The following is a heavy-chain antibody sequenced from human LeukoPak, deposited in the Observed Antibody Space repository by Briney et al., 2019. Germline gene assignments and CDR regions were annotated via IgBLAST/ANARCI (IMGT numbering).Heavy chain of an antibody. J-gene: IGHJ1*01. CDR3: ARGSRAYFQH. D-gene: IGHD3-10*01. V-gene: IGHV4-30-2*05. CDR2: IYHNGNT. Sequence: PSETLSLTCAVSGGSISSGGYSWSWIRQPPGKGLEWIGYIYHNGNTYYNPSLKSRVTISVDTSKNQFSLKLSSVTAADTAVYYCARGSRAYFQHWGQGTLVTVSS. CDR1: GGSISSGGYS.